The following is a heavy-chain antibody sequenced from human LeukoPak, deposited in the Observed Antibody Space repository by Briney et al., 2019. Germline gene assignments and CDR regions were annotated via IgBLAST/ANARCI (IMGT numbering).Heavy chain of an antibody. CDR1: GFTFSSYS. D-gene: IGHD2-2*01. Sequence: PGGSLRLSCAASGFTFSSYSMNWVRQAPGKGLEWVSSISSSSSYIYYADSVKGRFTISRDNAKNSLYLQMNSLRAEDTAVYYCARDAACSSTNCYFWWYFDLWGRGTLVTVSS. V-gene: IGHV3-21*01. CDR2: ISSSSSYI. J-gene: IGHJ2*01. CDR3: ARDAACSSTNCYFWWYFDL.